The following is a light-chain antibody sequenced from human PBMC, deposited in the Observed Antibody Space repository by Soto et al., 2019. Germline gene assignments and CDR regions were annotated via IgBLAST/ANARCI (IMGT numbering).Light chain of an antibody. V-gene: IGLV2-14*01. CDR3: SSYTTTSTQV. Sequence: QSALTQPASVSGSPGQSITLSCTGTSSNVGGYDYVSWYQHHPGKAPKLMIYEVSNRPSGISNRFSGSKSGNTASLTISGLQDDDEADYYCSSYTTTSTQVFGGGTKLTVL. CDR1: SSNVGGYDY. J-gene: IGLJ2*01. CDR2: EVS.